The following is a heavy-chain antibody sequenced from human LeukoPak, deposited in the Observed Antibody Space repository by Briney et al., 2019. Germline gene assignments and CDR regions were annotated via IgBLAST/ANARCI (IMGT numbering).Heavy chain of an antibody. J-gene: IGHJ4*02. CDR2: IYHSGST. D-gene: IGHD3-10*01. Sequence: SETLSLTCAVSGGSISSGGYSWSWIRQPPGKGLEWIGYIYHSGSTYYNPSLKSRVTISVDRSKNQFSLKLSSVTAADTAVYYCARGLTYYYGSGGQSWYFDYWGQGTLVTVSS. CDR1: GGSISSGGYS. V-gene: IGHV4-30-2*01. CDR3: ARGLTYYYGSGGQSWYFDY.